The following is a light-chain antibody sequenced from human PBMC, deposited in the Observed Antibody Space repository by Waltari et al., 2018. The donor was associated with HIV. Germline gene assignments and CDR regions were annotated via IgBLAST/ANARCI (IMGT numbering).Light chain of an antibody. CDR2: GNS. CDR1: SSNIGAGYD. V-gene: IGLV1-40*01. J-gene: IGLJ2*01. CDR3: QSYDSSLSGVV. Sequence: QSVLTQPPSVSGAPGQRVTISCTGSSSNIGAGYDVHWYQQLPGTAPKLLVYGNSNQASGVPDRFSGSKSGTSASLAITGLQTGDEADYYCQSYDSSLSGVVFGGGTKLTVL.